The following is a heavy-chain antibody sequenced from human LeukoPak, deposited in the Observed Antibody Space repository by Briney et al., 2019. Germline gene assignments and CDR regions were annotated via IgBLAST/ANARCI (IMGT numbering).Heavy chain of an antibody. J-gene: IGHJ4*02. D-gene: IGHD1-7*01. V-gene: IGHV4-59*01. CDR3: AGARNDWNYPYYFDY. Sequence: PSETLSLTCTVSGGSISTYYWTWIRQPPGKGLEWIGYIYYSGSTNYNPSLKSRVTISVDTSKNQFSLRLGSVTAADTAVYYRAGARNDWNYPYYFDYWGQGTLVTVSS. CDR1: GGSISTYY. CDR2: IYYSGST.